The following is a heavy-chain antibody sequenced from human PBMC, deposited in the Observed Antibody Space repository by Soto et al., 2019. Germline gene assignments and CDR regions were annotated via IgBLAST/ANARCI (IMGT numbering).Heavy chain of an antibody. J-gene: IGHJ4*02. Sequence: QVQLAESGGGVVQPGRSLRLSCVGSGFRFSDYGIHWVRQAPGKGLEWVAMMSFDGTYKYYADSVKGRFIISRDNSKNTLYLQMNSLRAEDTAVYYCAKDRRDGEYNSVYDFWGQGTLVTVSS. CDR3: AKDRRDGEYNSVYDF. V-gene: IGHV3-30*18. CDR2: MSFDGTYK. D-gene: IGHD4-17*01. CDR1: GFRFSDYG.